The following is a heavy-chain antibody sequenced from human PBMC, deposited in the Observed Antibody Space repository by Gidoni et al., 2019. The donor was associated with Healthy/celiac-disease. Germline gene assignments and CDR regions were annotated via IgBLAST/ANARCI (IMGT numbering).Heavy chain of an antibody. Sequence: QVQLQESGPGLVKPSETLSLTCTVSGGSISSYYWSWIRQPPGKGLEWIGYIYYSGSTNYNPSLKSRVTISVDTSKNQFSLKLSSVTAADTAVYYCARGGVQTALGVDYWGQGTLVTVSS. V-gene: IGHV4-59*01. CDR3: ARGGVQTALGVDY. D-gene: IGHD2-8*01. J-gene: IGHJ4*02. CDR2: IYYSGST. CDR1: GGSISSYY.